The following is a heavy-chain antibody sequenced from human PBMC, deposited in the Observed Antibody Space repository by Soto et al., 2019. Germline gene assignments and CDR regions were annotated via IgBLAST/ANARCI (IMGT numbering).Heavy chain of an antibody. CDR2: VHYSGNT. CDR1: GGSISNFY. V-gene: IGHV4-59*08. CDR3: ARRKDAGSDRGGMDV. D-gene: IGHD6-25*01. Sequence: QVQLQESGPGLVKPSETLSLTCTVSGGSISNFYWTWIRQPPGKGLEWIGNVHYSGNTNYNPSLKSRVTTSVDTAKNQLSLNLSSVTAADTAVYYCARRKDAGSDRGGMDVWGQGTTVTVSS. J-gene: IGHJ6*02.